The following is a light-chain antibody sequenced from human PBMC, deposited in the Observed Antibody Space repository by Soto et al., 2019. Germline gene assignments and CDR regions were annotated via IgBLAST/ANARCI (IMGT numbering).Light chain of an antibody. CDR2: DVS. J-gene: IGLJ1*01. CDR1: SSDVGGYTY. V-gene: IGLV2-14*01. Sequence: QSALTQPASVSGSPGQSITISCTGTSSDVGGYTYVSWYQQHPGKAPKLMIYDVSSRSSGVSARFSGSKSGNTASLTISGLHSDDEADYYCTSYTTSSTPYVFGTGTKLTVL. CDR3: TSYTTSSTPYV.